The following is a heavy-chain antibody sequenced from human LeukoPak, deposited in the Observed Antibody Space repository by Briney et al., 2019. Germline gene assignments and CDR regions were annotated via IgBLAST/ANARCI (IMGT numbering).Heavy chain of an antibody. CDR2: INHSGST. J-gene: IGHJ4*02. CDR1: GGSISSGGYS. CDR3: ARGRDHISITMVRGPLDY. V-gene: IGHV4-30-2*01. Sequence: SETLSLTCAVSGGSISSGGYSWSWIRQPPGKGLEWIGEINHSGSTNYNPSLKSRVTISVDTSKNQFSLKLSSVTAADTAVYYCARGRDHISITMVRGPLDYWGQGTLVTVSS. D-gene: IGHD3-10*01.